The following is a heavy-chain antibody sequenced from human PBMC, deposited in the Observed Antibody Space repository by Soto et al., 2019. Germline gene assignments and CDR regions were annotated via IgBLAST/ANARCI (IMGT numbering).Heavy chain of an antibody. D-gene: IGHD6-13*01. V-gene: IGHV3-30*18. Sequence: GGSLRLSCEASGFTFSSYGMHWVRQAPGKGLEWVAVISYDGSNKYYADSVKGRFTISRDNSKKTLYLEMNSLRAEDTAVYYCAKGYQQQNYGMDVWGQGTTVTVSS. CDR1: GFTFSSYG. CDR3: AKGYQQQNYGMDV. CDR2: ISYDGSNK. J-gene: IGHJ6*02.